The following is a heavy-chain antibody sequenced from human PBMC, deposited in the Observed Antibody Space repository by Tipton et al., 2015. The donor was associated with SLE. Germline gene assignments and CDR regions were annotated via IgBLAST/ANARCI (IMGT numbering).Heavy chain of an antibody. Sequence: TLSLTCTVSGGAISSSNYYWVWIRQPPGKGLEWIGNIYYTGSAYYNPSLKSRASISIDTSKNQFSLKLNSMTAADTAVYYCARDGGESWADVFDIWGQGTMVTVSS. CDR3: ARDGGESWADVFDI. D-gene: IGHD2-21*01. CDR2: IYYTGSA. V-gene: IGHV4-39*07. J-gene: IGHJ3*02. CDR1: GGAISSSNYY.